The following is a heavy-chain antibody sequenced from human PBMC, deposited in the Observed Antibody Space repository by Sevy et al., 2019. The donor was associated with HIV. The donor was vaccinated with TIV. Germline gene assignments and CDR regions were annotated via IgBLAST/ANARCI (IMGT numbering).Heavy chain of an antibody. CDR2: ISWDGGST. Sequence: GGSLRLSCAASGFTFDDYTMHWVRQAPGKGLEWVSLISWDGGSTYYADSLKGRITIARDNSKNSLYLQMNSLRTEDTALYYGAKVIGTPDSSGYYGAFDIWGQGTMVTVSS. V-gene: IGHV3-43*01. CDR1: GFTFDDYT. D-gene: IGHD3-22*01. J-gene: IGHJ3*02. CDR3: AKVIGTPDSSGYYGAFDI.